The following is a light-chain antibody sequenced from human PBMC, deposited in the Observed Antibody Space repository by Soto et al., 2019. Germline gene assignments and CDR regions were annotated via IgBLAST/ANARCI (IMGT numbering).Light chain of an antibody. V-gene: IGKV1-39*01. J-gene: IGKJ1*01. CDR3: RQRHSTLWT. CDR1: QSISSY. Sequence: DIQMTQSPSSLSASVGDRVTITCRASQSISSYLNWYQQKPGKAPKLLIYAASSLQSGVPSRFSGSVSGTDFTLALSRLQPGVFSIYYCRQRHSTLWTFGRGPLVEI. CDR2: AAS.